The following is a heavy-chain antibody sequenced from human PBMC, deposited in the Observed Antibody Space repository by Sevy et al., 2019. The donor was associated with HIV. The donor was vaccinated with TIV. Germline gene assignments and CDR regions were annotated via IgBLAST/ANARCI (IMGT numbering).Heavy chain of an antibody. Sequence: GGSLRLSCEASGFPFTNHGVHWVRQAPGKGLAWVALMWFDGSNKYYANSVKGRFTVSTDDSKNTQYLQMNSLRAEDTAIYYCARDREFYDHGEYGPTSAPDRWGQGTLVTVSS. CDR3: ARDREFYDHGEYGPTSAPDR. D-gene: IGHD4-17*01. V-gene: IGHV3-33*08. J-gene: IGHJ5*02. CDR1: GFPFTNHG. CDR2: MWFDGSNK.